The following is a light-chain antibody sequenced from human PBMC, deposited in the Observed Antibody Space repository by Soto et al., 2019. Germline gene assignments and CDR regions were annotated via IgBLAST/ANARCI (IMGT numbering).Light chain of an antibody. V-gene: IGLV2-23*02. CDR2: EFR. CDR3: CSYGGSTAV. J-gene: IGLJ7*01. Sequence: QSALTQPDSVSGSPGQSITISCTGTSSDVGSHNLVSWYQQHPGQAPKLMIYEFRKRPLGVSARFSTSKSGNTASLTISGLQAEDEADYYCCSYGGSTAVLGGGTQLAVL. CDR1: SSDVGSHNL.